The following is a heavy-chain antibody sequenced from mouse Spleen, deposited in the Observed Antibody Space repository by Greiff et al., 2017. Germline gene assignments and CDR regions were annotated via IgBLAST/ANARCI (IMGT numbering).Heavy chain of an antibody. CDR3: ARLRPHYFDY. CDR2: INYDGSST. J-gene: IGHJ2*01. Sequence: EVMLVESEGGLVQPGSSMKLSCTASGFTFSDYYMAWVRQVPEKGLEWVANINYDGSSTYYLDSLKSRFIISRDNAKNILYLQMSSLKSEDTATYYCARLRPHYFDYWGQGTTLTVSS. V-gene: IGHV5-16*01. CDR1: GFTFSDYY. D-gene: IGHD1-1*01.